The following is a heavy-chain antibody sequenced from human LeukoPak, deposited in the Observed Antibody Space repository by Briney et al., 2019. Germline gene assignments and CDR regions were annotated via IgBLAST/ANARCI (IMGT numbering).Heavy chain of an antibody. V-gene: IGHV3-74*01. CDR2: INSDGSRT. J-gene: IGHJ4*02. CDR3: ARDLDLCGGDCH. D-gene: IGHD2-21*02. Sequence: PGGSLRLSCAASGFTFSSYWMHWVRQAPGKGLVWVSRINSDGSRTTYADSVKGRFTISRDNAKNTLYLQMNSLRAEDTAVYYCARDLDLCGGDCHWGQGTLVTVSS. CDR1: GFTFSSYW.